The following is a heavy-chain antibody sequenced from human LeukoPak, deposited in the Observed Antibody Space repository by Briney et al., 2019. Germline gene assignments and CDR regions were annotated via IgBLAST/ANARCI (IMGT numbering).Heavy chain of an antibody. V-gene: IGHV3-23*01. CDR3: ASDQRYAFDY. Sequence: GGSLRLSCAASGFTFTSYAMSWVRQAPGKGLEWVSGIGASGGSTYYADSVKGRFTISRDNSKNTLYLQMNSLRTEDTAVYYCASDQRYAFDYWGQGILVTVSS. D-gene: IGHD3-9*01. CDR1: GFTFTSYA. CDR2: IGASGGST. J-gene: IGHJ4*02.